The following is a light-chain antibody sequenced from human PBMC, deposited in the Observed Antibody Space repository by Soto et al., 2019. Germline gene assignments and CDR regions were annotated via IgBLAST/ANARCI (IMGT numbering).Light chain of an antibody. J-gene: IGLJ2*01. Sequence: QSALTQPASVSGSPGQSITISCTGTSSDVGAYNYVSWYQQHPGKAPKLMIYDVNIRPSGVSNRFSGSKSGNTASRTIAGLQAEDEADYYCTSWTTSTTMKFGGGTKVTVL. CDR3: TSWTTSTTMK. CDR2: DVN. CDR1: SSDVGAYNY. V-gene: IGLV2-14*01.